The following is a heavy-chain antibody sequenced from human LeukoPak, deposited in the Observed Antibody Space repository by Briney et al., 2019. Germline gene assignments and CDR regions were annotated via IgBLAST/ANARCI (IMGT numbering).Heavy chain of an antibody. CDR1: GGSVSSGSYY. CDR3: ARDSGSYYYFDY. D-gene: IGHD1-26*01. J-gene: IGHJ4*02. V-gene: IGHV4-61*01. Sequence: KPSETLSLTCTVSGGSVSSGSYYWSWIRQPPGKGLEWIGYIYYSGSTNYNPSLKSRVTISVDTSKNQFSLKLSSVTAADTAVYYCARDSGSYYYFDYWGQGTLVTVSS. CDR2: IYYSGST.